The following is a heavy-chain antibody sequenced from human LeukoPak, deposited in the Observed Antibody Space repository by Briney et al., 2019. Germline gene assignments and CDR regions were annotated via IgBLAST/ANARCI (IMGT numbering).Heavy chain of an antibody. CDR2: VWYDGSNK. CDR1: GFTFSSYG. V-gene: IGHV3-33*01. D-gene: IGHD6-13*01. CDR3: ARDLVRHNSWHYYYGMDV. J-gene: IGHJ6*02. Sequence: GRSLRLSCAASGFTFSSYGMHWVRQAPGKGLEWVAVVWYDGSNKYYADSVKGRFTISRDNSKNTLYLQMNSLRAEDTAVYYCARDLVRHNSWHYYYGMDVWGQGTTVTVSS.